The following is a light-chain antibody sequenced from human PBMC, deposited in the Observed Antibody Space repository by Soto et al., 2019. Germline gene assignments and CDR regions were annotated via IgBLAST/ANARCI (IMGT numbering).Light chain of an antibody. CDR3: QQYNNWPYT. CDR1: QSVTSN. V-gene: IGKV3-15*01. Sequence: EIVMTQSPATLSVSPGERATLSCRASQSVTSNLAWYQQKYGQAPRLLIYGASTRATGIPGRFSGSGSGTEFTLTISSLQSEDFAVYYCQQYNNWPYTFGQGTKVHIK. J-gene: IGKJ2*01. CDR2: GAS.